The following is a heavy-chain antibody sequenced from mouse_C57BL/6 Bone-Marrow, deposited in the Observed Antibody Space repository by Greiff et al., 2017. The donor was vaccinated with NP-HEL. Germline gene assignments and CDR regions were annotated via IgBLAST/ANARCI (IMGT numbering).Heavy chain of an antibody. CDR1: GYTFTSYW. V-gene: IGHV1-5*01. J-gene: IGHJ4*01. D-gene: IGHD2-4*01. CDR3: TAHYDYDEGGAMDY. CDR2: IYPGNSDT. Sequence: VRLQQSGTVLARPGASVKMSCKTSGYTFTSYWMHWVKQRPGQGLEWIGAIYPGNSDTSYNQKFKGKAKLTAVTSASTAYMELSSLTNEDSAVDYCTAHYDYDEGGAMDYWGQGTSVTVSS.